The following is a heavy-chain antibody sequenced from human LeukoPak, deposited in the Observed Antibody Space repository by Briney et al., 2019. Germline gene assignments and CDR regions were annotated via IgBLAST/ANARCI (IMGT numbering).Heavy chain of an antibody. D-gene: IGHD3-22*01. Sequence: ASVKVSCKASGYTFTSYYMHWVRQAPGQGLEWMGIINPSGGSTSYAQKFQGRVTMTRDTSTSTVYMELSSLRSEDTAVYYCARVWYDSSGYYHLGDYWGQGTLVTVSS. V-gene: IGHV1-46*01. CDR1: GYTFTSYY. CDR3: ARVWYDSSGYYHLGDY. CDR2: INPSGGST. J-gene: IGHJ4*02.